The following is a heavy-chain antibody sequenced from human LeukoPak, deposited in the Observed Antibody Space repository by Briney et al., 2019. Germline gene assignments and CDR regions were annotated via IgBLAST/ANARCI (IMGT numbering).Heavy chain of an antibody. V-gene: IGHV1-2*02. J-gene: IGHJ4*02. D-gene: IGHD2-2*01. CDR1: GYTFTGYY. Sequence: ASVKVSCKASGYTFTGYYMHWVRQAPGQGLEWMGWINPNSGGTNYAQKFQGRVTMTRDTSISTAYMELSRLRSDDTAVYYRARGIVVVPAAIPGYWGQGTLVTVSS. CDR3: ARGIVVVPAAIPGY. CDR2: INPNSGGT.